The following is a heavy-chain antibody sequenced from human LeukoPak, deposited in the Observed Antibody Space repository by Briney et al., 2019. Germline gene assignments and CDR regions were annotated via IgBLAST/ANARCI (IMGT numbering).Heavy chain of an antibody. CDR2: IIPIFGTA. CDR3: ARGLTINDAFDI. V-gene: IGHV1-69*05. D-gene: IGHD1-14*01. J-gene: IGHJ3*02. CDR1: GGTFSSYA. Sequence: GSSVKVSCKASGGTFSSYAISWVRQAPGQGLEWMGGIIPIFGTANYAQKFQGSVTITTDESTSTAYMELSSLRSEDTAVYYCARGLTINDAFDIWGQGTMVTVSS.